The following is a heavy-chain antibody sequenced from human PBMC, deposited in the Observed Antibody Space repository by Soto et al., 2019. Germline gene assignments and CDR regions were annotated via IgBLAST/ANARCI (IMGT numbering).Heavy chain of an antibody. Sequence: GGSLRLSCAASGFTFSSYAMSWVRQAPGKGLEWVSAISGSGGSTYYADSVKGRFTISRDNSKNTLYLQMNSLRAEDTAVYYCATSPIPCSGGSCFRQNDAFDIWSQGTMVTVSS. CDR3: ATSPIPCSGGSCFRQNDAFDI. D-gene: IGHD2-15*01. J-gene: IGHJ3*02. CDR1: GFTFSSYA. V-gene: IGHV3-23*01. CDR2: ISGSGGST.